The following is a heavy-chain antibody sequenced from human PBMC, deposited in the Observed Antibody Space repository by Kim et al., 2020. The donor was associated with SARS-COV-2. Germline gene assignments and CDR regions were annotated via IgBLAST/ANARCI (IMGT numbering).Heavy chain of an antibody. J-gene: IGHJ6*02. Sequence: ASVKVYCKASGYTFTSYYMHWVRQAPGQGLEWMGIINPSGGSTSYAQKFQGRVTMTRDTSTSTVYMELSSLRSEDTAVYYCARGDFYPAYYYGMDVWGQGTTVTVSS. CDR3: ARGDFYPAYYYGMDV. CDR2: INPSGGST. V-gene: IGHV1-46*01. CDR1: GYTFTSYY.